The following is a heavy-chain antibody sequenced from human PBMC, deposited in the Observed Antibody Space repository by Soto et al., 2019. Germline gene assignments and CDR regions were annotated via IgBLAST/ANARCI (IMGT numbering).Heavy chain of an antibody. CDR3: AKVFDYSYYGMDV. V-gene: IGHV3-23*01. Sequence: EVQLLESGGGLVQPGGSLRLSCAASGFTFSSFAMSWVRQPQGKGLEWVSAISNSGGSTYYADSVKGRFTISRDNSKNTLYLQMNSLRAEDTAVYYCAKVFDYSYYGMDVWGQGTTVTVSS. CDR2: ISNSGGST. J-gene: IGHJ6*02. CDR1: GFTFSSFA.